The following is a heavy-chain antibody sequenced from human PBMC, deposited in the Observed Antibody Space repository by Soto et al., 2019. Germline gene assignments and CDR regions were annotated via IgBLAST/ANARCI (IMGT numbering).Heavy chain of an antibody. CDR2: IYYSGST. J-gene: IGHJ4*02. Sequence: SETLSLTCTVSGRSIRSSSYYCGWIRQPPGKGLEWIGSIYYSGSTHYNPSLKSRLTISVDMSKNQFPLKLSSVTAADTALYYCASGPFIDIVTGHSYFDYWGQGTLVTVSS. CDR3: ASGPFIDIVTGHSYFDY. V-gene: IGHV4-39*01. D-gene: IGHD3-9*01. CDR1: GRSIRSSSYY.